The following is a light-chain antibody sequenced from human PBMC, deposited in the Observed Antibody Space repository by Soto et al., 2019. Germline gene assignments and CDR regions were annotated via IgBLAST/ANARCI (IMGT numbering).Light chain of an antibody. CDR2: AAS. Sequence: IQLTQSPSSLSASVGDRVTITCRTSQNVNRYLNWYQEQPAKAPKLLIYAASILQSGVPSRFSGSGSGTDFTLAISSLHPEDFTTYYCQQSYGIPQTFGPGTKVEIK. V-gene: IGKV1-39*01. CDR3: QQSYGIPQT. CDR1: QNVNRY. J-gene: IGKJ1*01.